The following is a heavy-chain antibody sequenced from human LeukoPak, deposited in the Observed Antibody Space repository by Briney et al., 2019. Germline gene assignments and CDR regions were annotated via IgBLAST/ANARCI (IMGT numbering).Heavy chain of an antibody. CDR2: IIPIFGTA. Sequence: GASVKVSCKASGGTFSSYAISWVRQAPGQGLEWMGGIIPIFGTANYAQKFQGRVTITTDESTSTAYMELGSLRSEDTAVYYCARSSSSHYYYYYMDVWGKGTTVTVSS. CDR1: GGTFSSYA. CDR3: ARSSSSHYYYYYMDV. J-gene: IGHJ6*03. V-gene: IGHV1-69*05. D-gene: IGHD6-6*01.